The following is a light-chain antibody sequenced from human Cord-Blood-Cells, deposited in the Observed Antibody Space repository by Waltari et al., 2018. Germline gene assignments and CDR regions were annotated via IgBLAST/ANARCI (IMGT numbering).Light chain of an antibody. CDR1: KLGDKY. Sequence: SYELTKPPSVSVSHGQTASIPCSGDKLGDKYACWYQQKPGQSPVLVIYQDSKRPPGLPEPFSGSNSGNTATLTISGTQAMDEADYYCQAWDSSVVFGGGTKLTVL. CDR3: QAWDSSVV. J-gene: IGLJ2*01. V-gene: IGLV3-1*01. CDR2: QDS.